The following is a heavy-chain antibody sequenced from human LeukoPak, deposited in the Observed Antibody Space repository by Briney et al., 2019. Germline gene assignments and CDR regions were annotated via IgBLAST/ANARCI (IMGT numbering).Heavy chain of an antibody. V-gene: IGHV3-11*01. CDR2: IYGSDGGI. J-gene: IGHJ4*02. D-gene: IGHD3-22*01. Sequence: GGSLRLSCAASGFAFSDYYMSWFRHAPGKGLEWLSYIYGSDGGIYYTDSLRGRFTISRDNAKNSLYLKMNSLRGEDTALYYCVRAYRRGYSDDFDYWGQGTLVTVSS. CDR3: VRAYRRGYSDDFDY. CDR1: GFAFSDYY.